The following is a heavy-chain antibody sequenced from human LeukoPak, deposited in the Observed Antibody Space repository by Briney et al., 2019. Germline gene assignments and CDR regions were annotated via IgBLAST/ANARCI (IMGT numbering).Heavy chain of an antibody. D-gene: IGHD3-16*01. Sequence: GGSLRLSCAASGFTFSSYTMNWVRQAPGKGLEWVSGISPSGGITYYTDSVKGRFTISRDNSKNTQSLQMNSLRAEDTAVYYCAKDDDWGRYKHWGQGTLVTVSS. CDR3: AKDDDWGRYKH. V-gene: IGHV3-23*01. CDR2: ISPSGGIT. CDR1: GFTFSSYT. J-gene: IGHJ1*01.